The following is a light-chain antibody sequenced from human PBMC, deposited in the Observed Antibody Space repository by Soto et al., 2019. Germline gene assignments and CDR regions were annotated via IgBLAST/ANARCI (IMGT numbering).Light chain of an antibody. CDR3: LQYKTYSRT. V-gene: IGKV1-17*01. Sequence: DVQMTQSPSTLSASVGDRVTITCRASQVIKNDLSWYQQRPGRDPKLLIYVASNLQSGVPSRFSGSGSGTEFTLTIDSLQAADFATYYCLQYKTYSRTFGQGTKVDIK. J-gene: IGKJ1*01. CDR1: QVIKND. CDR2: VAS.